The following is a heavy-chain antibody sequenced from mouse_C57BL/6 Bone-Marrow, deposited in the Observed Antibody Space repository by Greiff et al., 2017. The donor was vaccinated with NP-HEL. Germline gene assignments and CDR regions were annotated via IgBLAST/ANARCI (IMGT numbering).Heavy chain of an antibody. Sequence: QVQLKESGAELVRPGSSVKLSCKASGYTFTSYWMDWVKQRPGQGLEWIGNIYPSDSETHYNQKFKDKATLTVDKSSSTAYMQLSSLTSEDSAVYYCARSGDYDAPYAMDYWGQGTSVTVSS. V-gene: IGHV1-61*01. CDR2: IYPSDSET. CDR1: GYTFTSYW. D-gene: IGHD2-4*01. J-gene: IGHJ4*01. CDR3: ARSGDYDAPYAMDY.